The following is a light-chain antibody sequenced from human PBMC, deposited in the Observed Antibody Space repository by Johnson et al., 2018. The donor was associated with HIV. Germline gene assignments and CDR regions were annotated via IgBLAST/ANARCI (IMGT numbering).Light chain of an antibody. CDR1: SSNVGSSF. CDR3: GTWDNSLSVFV. Sequence: QSVLTQPPSVSAAPGQTVTISCSGSSSNVGSSFVSWYRQVPGTAPKLLIYDNNKRPSGISDRFSGSKSGTSAPLGLTGLPTGDDADYYCGTWDNSLSVFVFGTGTKVTVL. J-gene: IGLJ1*01. CDR2: DNN. V-gene: IGLV1-51*01.